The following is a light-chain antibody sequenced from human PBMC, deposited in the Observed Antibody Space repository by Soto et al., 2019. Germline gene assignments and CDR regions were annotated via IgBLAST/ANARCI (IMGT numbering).Light chain of an antibody. CDR1: QSISSY. J-gene: IGKJ5*01. V-gene: IGKV1-39*01. CDR3: QQSYSNTVT. CDR2: AAS. Sequence: DIQMTHSPSSLSASVGDRVIITCRASQSISSYLNWYQQKQGKAPKLLIYAASSLQSGVPSRLSGSGYGTDLTITISSMKPEDFETYYCQQSYSNTVTFGHGTRLEIK.